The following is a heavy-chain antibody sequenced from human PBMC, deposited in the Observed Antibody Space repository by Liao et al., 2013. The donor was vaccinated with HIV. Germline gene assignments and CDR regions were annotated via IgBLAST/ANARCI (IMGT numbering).Heavy chain of an antibody. CDR3: ARERWGDSFDI. CDR2: MYPSGST. CDR1: GGSISIGRDY. Sequence: QMQLQESGPGLVKPSQTLSLTCTVSGGSISIGRDYWSWIRQAAGKEMEWIGRMYPSGSTSYNPSLKSRVIISGDKSKNQFSLRLSSVTAADTAVYFCARERWGDSFDIWGQGTMVIVSS. J-gene: IGHJ3*02. V-gene: IGHV4-61*02. D-gene: IGHD1-26*01.